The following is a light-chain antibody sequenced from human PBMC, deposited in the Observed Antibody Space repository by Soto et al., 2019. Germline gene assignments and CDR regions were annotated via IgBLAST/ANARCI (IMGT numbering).Light chain of an antibody. CDR2: GAS. V-gene: IGKV3-11*01. J-gene: IGKJ2*01. CDR1: HSVSKY. Sequence: ETVLTQPPATLSLSPGEGATLSCRASHSVSKYLAWYHEKPGQPPRLVISGASTRATGIPARFSGSGSGTDFTLTISSLEPEDFAVYCCQQHYNWPHTFGQGTKLEI. CDR3: QQHYNWPHT.